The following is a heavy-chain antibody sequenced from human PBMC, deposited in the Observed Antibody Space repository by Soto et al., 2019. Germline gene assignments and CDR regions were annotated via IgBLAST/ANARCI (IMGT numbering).Heavy chain of an antibody. CDR1: GGSISSYY. CDR3: ARRYSSAFDL. CDR2: ISYSRST. Sequence: QVQLQESGPGLVKPSDTLSLTCTVSGGSISSYYWSWIRQPPGKGLEWIGYISYSRSTKYNPSLQSRVTISVDTSKNPFSLKLSSVTAADTAVYYCARRYSSAFDLWGQGTMVTVSS. D-gene: IGHD6-13*01. V-gene: IGHV4-59*08. J-gene: IGHJ3*01.